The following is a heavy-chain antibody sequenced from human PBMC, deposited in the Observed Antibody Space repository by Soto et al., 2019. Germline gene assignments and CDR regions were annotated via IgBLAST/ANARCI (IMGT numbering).Heavy chain of an antibody. CDR2: MNPNSGNT. D-gene: IGHD1-1*01. CDR3: ARGTYRTGLGGY. J-gene: IGHJ4*02. V-gene: IGHV1-8*01. CDR1: GYTFTSYD. Sequence: QVQLVQSGAEVKKPGASVKVSCKASGYTFTSYDINWVRQAPGQGLEWVGWMNPNSGNTGYAEKFQGRVSMTRTTSISTAYMELTSLSYKDTAVYYCARGTYRTGLGGYWGQGTLVTVSS.